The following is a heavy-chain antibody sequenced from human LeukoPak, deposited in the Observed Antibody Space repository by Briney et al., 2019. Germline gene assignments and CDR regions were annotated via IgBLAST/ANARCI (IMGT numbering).Heavy chain of an antibody. CDR1: GFTFSSNS. D-gene: IGHD3-10*01. V-gene: IGHV3-23*01. CDR3: AKWSGFGDD. Sequence: PGGSLRLSSAASGFTFSSNSMTWVRQTPGKGLEWVSGISDSGDSTYYADSVKGRFTISRDNSRNTLYLQLSSLRAEDTAVYYCAKWSGFGDDWGQGTLVTVSS. CDR2: ISDSGDST. J-gene: IGHJ4*02.